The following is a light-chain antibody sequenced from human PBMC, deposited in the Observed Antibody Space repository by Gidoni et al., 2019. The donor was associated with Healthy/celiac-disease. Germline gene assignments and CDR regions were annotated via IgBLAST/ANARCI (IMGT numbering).Light chain of an antibody. CDR2: KAS. J-gene: IGKJ3*01. CDR1: QSISSW. Sequence: IQMTHSPSTLSASVGDRVTITCRASQSISSWLAWYQQKPGKAPKLLIYKASSLESGIPSRFSGSGSGTEFTLTISSLQPDDFATYYCQQYNSYMITFGPGTKVDIK. V-gene: IGKV1-5*03. CDR3: QQYNSYMIT.